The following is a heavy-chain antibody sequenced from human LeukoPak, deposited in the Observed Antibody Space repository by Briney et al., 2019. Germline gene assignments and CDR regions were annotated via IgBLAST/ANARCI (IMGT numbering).Heavy chain of an antibody. V-gene: IGHV1-69*04. CDR2: IIPILGIA. Sequence: SVKVSCKASGGTFSSYAISWVRQAPGQGLEWMGRIIPILGIANYAQKFQGRVTITADKSTSTAYMELSSLRSEDTAVYYCARDGYSNGPLNCFDPGGQGTLVTVSS. CDR3: ARDGYSNGPLNCFDP. CDR1: GGTFSSYA. D-gene: IGHD5-18*01. J-gene: IGHJ5*02.